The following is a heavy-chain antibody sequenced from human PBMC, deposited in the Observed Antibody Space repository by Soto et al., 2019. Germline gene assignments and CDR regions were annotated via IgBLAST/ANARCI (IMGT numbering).Heavy chain of an antibody. CDR3: ARDYDSSPSRFGWFDP. Sequence: GASVKVSCKASGYTFTGYYMHWVRQAPGQGLEWMGWINPNSGGTNYAQKFQGRVTMTRDTSISTAYMELSRLRSDDTAVYYCARDYDSSPSRFGWFDPWGQGTLVTVSS. J-gene: IGHJ5*02. V-gene: IGHV1-2*02. CDR2: INPNSGGT. CDR1: GYTFTGYY. D-gene: IGHD6-6*01.